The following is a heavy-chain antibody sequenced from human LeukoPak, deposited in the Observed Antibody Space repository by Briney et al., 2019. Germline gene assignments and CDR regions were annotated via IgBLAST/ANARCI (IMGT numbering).Heavy chain of an antibody. V-gene: IGHV3-30*03. J-gene: IGHJ3*02. Sequence: GRSLRLSCAASGFTFSIYAMHWVRQAPGKGLEWVAVISYDGTNKYYADSVKGRFTISRDNSKNTLYLQMNSLRAEDTTVYYCAREDGDYRTFDIWGQGTMVTVSS. CDR2: ISYDGTNK. D-gene: IGHD4-17*01. CDR1: GFTFSIYA. CDR3: AREDGDYRTFDI.